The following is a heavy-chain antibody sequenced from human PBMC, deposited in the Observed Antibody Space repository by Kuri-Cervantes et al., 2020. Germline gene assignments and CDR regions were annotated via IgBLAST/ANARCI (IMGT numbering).Heavy chain of an antibody. D-gene: IGHD3-9*01. CDR3: ARWTGGLYYDMLTGYYKSYYYYGMDV. CDR1: GYSFTSYW. J-gene: IGHJ6*02. V-gene: IGHV5-51*01. CDR2: IYPGDSDT. Sequence: QVSCKGSGYSFTSYWIGWVRQMPGKGLEWMGIIYPGDSDTRHSPSFQGQVTISADKSISTGYLQWSSLKASDTAMYYCARWTGGLYYDMLTGYYKSYYYYGMDVWGQGTTVTVSS.